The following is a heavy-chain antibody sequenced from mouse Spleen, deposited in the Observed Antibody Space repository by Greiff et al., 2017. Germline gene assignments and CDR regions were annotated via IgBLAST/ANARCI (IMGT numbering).Heavy chain of an antibody. CDR2: INPSNGGT. CDR3: ARREYGSSPWYFDV. V-gene: IGHV1-53*01. J-gene: IGHJ1*01. Sequence: VQLQQSGTELVKPGASVKLSCKASGYTFTSYWMHWVKQRPGQGLEWIGNINPSNGGTNYNEKFKSKATLTVDKSSSTAYMQLSSLTSEDSAVYYCARREYGSSPWYFDVWGAGTTVTVSS. CDR1: GYTFTSYW. D-gene: IGHD1-1*01.